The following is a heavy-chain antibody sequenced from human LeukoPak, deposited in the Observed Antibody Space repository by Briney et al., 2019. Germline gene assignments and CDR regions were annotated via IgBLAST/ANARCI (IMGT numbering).Heavy chain of an antibody. D-gene: IGHD1-26*01. CDR3: AKGATYDAFDI. CDR2: IYYSGST. Sequence: SETLSLTCTVSGGSISSSSYYWGWIRQPPGKGLEWIGSIYYSGSTYYNPSLKSRVTISVDTSKNQFSLKLSSVTAANTAVYYCAKGATYDAFDIWGQGTMVTVSS. V-gene: IGHV4-39*01. J-gene: IGHJ3*02. CDR1: GGSISSSSYY.